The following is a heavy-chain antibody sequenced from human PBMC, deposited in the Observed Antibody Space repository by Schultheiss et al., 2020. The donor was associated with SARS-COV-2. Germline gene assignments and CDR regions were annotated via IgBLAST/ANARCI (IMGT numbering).Heavy chain of an antibody. J-gene: IGHJ6*02. V-gene: IGHV3-53*05. D-gene: IGHD3-3*01. Sequence: GSLRLSCAASGFTVSSNYMSWVRQAPGKGLEWVSVIYSGGSTYYADSVKGRFTISRDNSKNTLYLQMNSLRAEDTAVYYCAKYAAYYDFWSGYSYYYYGMDVWGQGTTVTVSS. CDR1: GFTVSSNY. CDR3: AKYAAYYDFWSGYSYYYYGMDV. CDR2: IYSGGST.